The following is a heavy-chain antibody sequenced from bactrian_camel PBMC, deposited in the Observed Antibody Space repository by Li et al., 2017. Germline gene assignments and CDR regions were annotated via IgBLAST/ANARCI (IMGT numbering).Heavy chain of an antibody. D-gene: IGHD6*01. CDR3: ASANYGGSSMNY. J-gene: IGHJ4*01. CDR1: GFTFSSYA. V-gene: IGHV3S42*01. CDR2: SSSGISGGST. Sequence: DVQLVESGGGLVQPGGSLRLSCAASGFTFSSYAMNWVRQVPGKGLEWVSGSSSSGISGGSTAYTDSVKGRFTISRDSAKNTLYLQLDSLKTEDMAMYYCASANYGGSSMNYWGQGTQVTVS.